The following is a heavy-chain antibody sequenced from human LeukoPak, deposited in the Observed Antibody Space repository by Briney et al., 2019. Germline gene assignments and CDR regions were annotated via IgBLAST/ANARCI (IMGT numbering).Heavy chain of an antibody. D-gene: IGHD6-19*01. J-gene: IGHJ3*02. CDR1: GGSFSGYY. CDR3: ARIRGRQWLVLAFDI. V-gene: IGHV4-34*01. CDR2: INHSGST. Sequence: SETLSLTCAVYGGSFSGYYWSWICHPPRKGLERIGEINHSGSTNYNPSLKSRVTISVDTSKNQFSLKLSSVTAADTAVYYCARIRGRQWLVLAFDIWGQGTMVTVSS.